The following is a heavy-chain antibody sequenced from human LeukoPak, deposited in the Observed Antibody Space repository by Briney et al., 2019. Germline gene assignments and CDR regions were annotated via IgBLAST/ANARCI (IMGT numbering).Heavy chain of an antibody. D-gene: IGHD3-3*01. CDR2: ISGSGGST. J-gene: IGHJ4*02. CDR1: GFTFSSYA. CDR3: AGNYDSWTGLNY. V-gene: IGHV3-23*01. Sequence: GGSLRLSCAASGFTFSSYAMSWVRQAPGKGLEWVSAISGSGGSTYYADSVKGRFTISRDNSKNTLYLQMNSLRAEDTAVYYCAGNYDSWTGLNYWGQGTLVTVSS.